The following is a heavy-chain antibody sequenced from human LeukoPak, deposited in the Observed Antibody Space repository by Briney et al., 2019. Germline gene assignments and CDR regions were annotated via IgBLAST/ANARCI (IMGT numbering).Heavy chain of an antibody. V-gene: IGHV3-21*01. CDR3: GRGPLTISPSDHFDY. CDR1: GFTFSTYS. D-gene: IGHD3-3*01. J-gene: IGHJ4*02. Sequence: PGGSLRLSCAASGFTFSTYSMNWVRQAPGKGLEWASSISSSSSYIYYADSVKGRFTISRDNAKNSLYLQMNSLRAEDTAVYYCGRGPLTISPSDHFDYWGQGTLVTVSS. CDR2: ISSSSSYI.